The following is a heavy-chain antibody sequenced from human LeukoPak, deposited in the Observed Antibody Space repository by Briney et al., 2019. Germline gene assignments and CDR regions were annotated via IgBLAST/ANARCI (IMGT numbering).Heavy chain of an antibody. J-gene: IGHJ4*02. CDR1: GGSFSGYY. V-gene: IGHV4-34*01. CDR3: ARGDYSNYFGYFDY. D-gene: IGHD4-11*01. CDR2: IYHSGST. Sequence: PSETLSLTCAVYGGSFSGYYWSWIRQPPGKGLEWIGYIYHSGSTYYNPSLKSRVTITVDRSKNQFSLKLSSVTAADTAVYYCARGDYSNYFGYFDYWGQGALVTVSS.